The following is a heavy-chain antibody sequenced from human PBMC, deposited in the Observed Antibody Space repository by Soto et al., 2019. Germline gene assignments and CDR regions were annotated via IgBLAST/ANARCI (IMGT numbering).Heavy chain of an antibody. CDR1: GYTFTGYY. Sequence: ASVKVSCKASGYTFTGYYMHWVRQAPGQGLEWMGWINPNSGGTNYAQKFQGRVTMTRDTSISTAYMELSRLRSDDTAVYYCARDEGRIAMVRGVINYYYGMDVWGQGTTVTVSS. D-gene: IGHD3-10*01. V-gene: IGHV1-2*02. CDR3: ARDEGRIAMVRGVINYYYGMDV. J-gene: IGHJ6*02. CDR2: INPNSGGT.